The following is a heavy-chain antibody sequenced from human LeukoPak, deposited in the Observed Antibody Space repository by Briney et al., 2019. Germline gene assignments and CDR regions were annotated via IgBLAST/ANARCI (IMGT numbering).Heavy chain of an antibody. D-gene: IGHD6-19*01. V-gene: IGHV3-74*01. CDR2: INSDGSST. Sequence: GGSLRLSCAASGFTFSSYWMHWVRQAPGKGLVWVSRINSDGSSTSYADSVKGRFTISRDNAKNTLYLQMNSLRAEDTAVYYCARGTVGSSGWYKDPSIYYYYGMDVWGQGTTVTVSS. J-gene: IGHJ6*02. CDR1: GFTFSSYW. CDR3: ARGTVGSSGWYKDPSIYYYYGMDV.